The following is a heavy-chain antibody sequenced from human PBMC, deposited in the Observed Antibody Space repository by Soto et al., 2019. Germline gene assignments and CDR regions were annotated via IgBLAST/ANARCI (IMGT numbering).Heavy chain of an antibody. CDR2: IGTAGDT. V-gene: IGHV3-13*01. D-gene: IGHD3-9*01. J-gene: IGHJ6*02. Sequence: PGGSLRLSCAASGFTFSSYDMHWVRQATGKGLEWVSAIGTAGDTYYPGSVKGRFTISRENAKNSLYLQMNSLRAEDTAVYYCARGGTMTGDYYYYYGMDVWGQGTTVTVSS. CDR1: GFTFSSYD. CDR3: ARGGTMTGDYYYYYGMDV.